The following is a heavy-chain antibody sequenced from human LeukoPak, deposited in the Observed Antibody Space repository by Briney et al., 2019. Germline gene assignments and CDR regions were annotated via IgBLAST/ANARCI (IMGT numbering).Heavy chain of an antibody. CDR2: ISGSGGST. CDR1: GFTVSSNY. J-gene: IGHJ5*02. D-gene: IGHD4-17*01. CDR3: AKDVTRLTVTIGWFDP. V-gene: IGHV3-23*01. Sequence: GGSLRLSCAASGFTVSSNYMSWVRQAPGKGLEWVSAISGSGGSTYYADSVKGRFTISRDNSKNTLYLQMNSLRAEDTAVYYCAKDVTRLTVTIGWFDPWGQGTLVTVSS.